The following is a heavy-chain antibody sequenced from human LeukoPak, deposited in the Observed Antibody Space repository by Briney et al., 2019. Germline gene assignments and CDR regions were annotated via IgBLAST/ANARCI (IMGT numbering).Heavy chain of an antibody. CDR1: GFAFSDYY. CDR3: ARGYCSGGYCLPHC. Sequence: KTGGSLRLSCAASGFAFSDYYMNWIRQAPGKGLEWVSYIGSSGSYTNYADSVKGRFTISRDNAKNSLYLQMNSLRAEDTAVYFCARGYCSGGYCLPHCWGQGTLVTVSS. J-gene: IGHJ4*02. V-gene: IGHV3-11*05. D-gene: IGHD2-15*01. CDR2: IGSSGSYT.